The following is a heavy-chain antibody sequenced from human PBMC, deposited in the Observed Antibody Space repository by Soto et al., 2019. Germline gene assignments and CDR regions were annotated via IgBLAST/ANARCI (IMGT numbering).Heavy chain of an antibody. CDR1: GFTFSSYG. V-gene: IGHV3-30*18. CDR2: ISYDGSNK. Sequence: QVQLVESGGGVVQPGRSLRLSCAASGFTFSSYGMHWVRQAPGKGLEWVAVISYDGSNKYYADSVKGRFTISRDNSKNTLYLQMSSLRAEDTAVYYCAKEEGRGWELPNDYWGQGTLVTVSS. J-gene: IGHJ4*02. CDR3: AKEEGRGWELPNDY. D-gene: IGHD1-26*01.